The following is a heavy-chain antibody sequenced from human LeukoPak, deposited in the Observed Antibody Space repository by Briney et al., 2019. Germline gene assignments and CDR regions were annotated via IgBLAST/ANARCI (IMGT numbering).Heavy chain of an antibody. CDR2: ISSSGSTI. CDR3: ATDRGDYGDCIRH. J-gene: IGHJ4*02. CDR1: GFTFSDYY. V-gene: IGHV3-11*01. D-gene: IGHD4-17*01. Sequence: PGGSLRLSCAASGFTFSDYYMSWIRQAPGKGLEWVSYISSSGSTIYYADSVKGRFTISRDNAKNSLYLQMNSLRAEDTAIYFCATDRGDYGDCIRHWGQGTLVTVSS.